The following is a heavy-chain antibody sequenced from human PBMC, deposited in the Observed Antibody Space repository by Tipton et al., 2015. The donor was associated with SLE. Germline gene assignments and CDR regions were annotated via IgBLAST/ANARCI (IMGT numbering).Heavy chain of an antibody. CDR1: GFTFSSYS. V-gene: IGHV3-30*02. D-gene: IGHD3-3*01. J-gene: IGHJ6*02. CDR3: AKDQGDCWSGYTSGYYYYGRDV. CDR2: IRYDGSNK. Sequence: SLRLSCAASGFTFSSYSMNWVRQAPGKGLEWVAFIRYDGSNKYYADSVKGRFTISRDNSKNTLYLQMNSLRAEDTAVYYCAKDQGDCWSGYTSGYYYYGRDVWGQGTTVTVSS.